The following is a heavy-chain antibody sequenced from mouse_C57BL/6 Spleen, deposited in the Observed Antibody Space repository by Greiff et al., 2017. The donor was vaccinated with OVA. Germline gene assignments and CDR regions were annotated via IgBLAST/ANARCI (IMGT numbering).Heavy chain of an antibody. CDR3: ARKGTSKRYFEV. V-gene: IGHV1-55*01. CDR2: IYPGSGST. CDR1: GYTFTSDW. J-gene: IGHJ1*03. Sequence: VQLQQPGAELVKPGASVKMSCKASGYTFTSDWITWVKQMAGQGLEWSGDIYPGSGSTNYNEKLKSKATLAVDTASSTSYMQLSSLSSVDSAVYASARKGTSKRYFEVRSRGSTVTV.